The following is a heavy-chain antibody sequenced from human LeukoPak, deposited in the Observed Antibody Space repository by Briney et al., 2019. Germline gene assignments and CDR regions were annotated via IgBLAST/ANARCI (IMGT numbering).Heavy chain of an antibody. V-gene: IGHV4-59*01. D-gene: IGHD5-24*01. CDR1: GGSISAYY. CDR3: ARYGMATIQFFDF. CDR2: IPYSGST. J-gene: IGHJ4*02. Sequence: SETLSLTCTVSGGSISAYYWSWIRQPPGKGLEWIGYIPYSGSTKYNPSLKSRVTISVDTSKNQFSLKLSPVTAADPAVYYCARYGMATIQFFDFWGQGTLFTVSS.